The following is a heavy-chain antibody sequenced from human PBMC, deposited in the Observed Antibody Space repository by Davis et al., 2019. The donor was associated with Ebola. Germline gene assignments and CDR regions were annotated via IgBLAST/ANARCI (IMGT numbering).Heavy chain of an antibody. CDR2: IYYSGST. V-gene: IGHV4-59*12. Sequence: SETLSLTCTVSGGSISSYYWSWIRQPPGKGLEWIGYIYYSGSTNYNPSLKSRVTISVDTSKNQFSLKLTSVTAADTAVYYCARGDSYYDPSGYYAGPGAPDHWGQGTLVSVSS. CDR1: GGSISSYY. J-gene: IGHJ4*02. CDR3: ARGDSYYDPSGYYAGPGAPDH. D-gene: IGHD3-22*01.